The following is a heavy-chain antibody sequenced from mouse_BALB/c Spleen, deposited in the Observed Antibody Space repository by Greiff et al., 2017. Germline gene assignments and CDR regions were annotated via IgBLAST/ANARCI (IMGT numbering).Heavy chain of an antibody. Sequence: VQVVESGPGLVAPSQSLSITCTVSGFSLTGYGVNWVRQPPGKGLEWLGMIWGDGSTDYNSALKSRLSISKDNSKSQVFLKMNSLQTDDTARYYCARDGYYVYYAMDYWGQGTSVTVSS. D-gene: IGHD2-3*01. CDR1: GFSLTGYG. V-gene: IGHV2-6-7*01. CDR3: ARDGYYVYYAMDY. CDR2: IWGDGST. J-gene: IGHJ4*01.